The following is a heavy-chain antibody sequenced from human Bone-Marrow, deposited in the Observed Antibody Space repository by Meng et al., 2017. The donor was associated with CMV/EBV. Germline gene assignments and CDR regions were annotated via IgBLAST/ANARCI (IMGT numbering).Heavy chain of an antibody. D-gene: IGHD1-26*01. CDR2: IKSKTDGGTT. Sequence: GGPLRLSCAASGFTSSDAWMSWVRQAPGKGLEWVGRIKSKTDGGTTDYAAPVKGRFTISRDDSKNTLYLQMNSLKTEDTAVYYCTTDNLEWELLRTRPFDYWGQGTLVTVSS. CDR3: TTDNLEWELLRTRPFDY. V-gene: IGHV3-15*01. CDR1: GFTSSDAW. J-gene: IGHJ4*02.